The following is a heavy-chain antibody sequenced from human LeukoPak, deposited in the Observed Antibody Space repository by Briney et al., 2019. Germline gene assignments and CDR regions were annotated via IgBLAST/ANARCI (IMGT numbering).Heavy chain of an antibody. Sequence: GGSLRLSCTVSGFTVSSNSMSWVRQAPGKGLEWVSSISSSSSYIYYADSVKGRFTISRDNAKNSLYLQMNSLRAEDTAVYYCAREGITMVRERAYYFDYWGQGTLVTVSS. CDR3: AREGITMVRERAYYFDY. CDR1: GFTVSSNS. CDR2: ISSSSSYI. D-gene: IGHD3-10*01. J-gene: IGHJ4*02. V-gene: IGHV3-21*01.